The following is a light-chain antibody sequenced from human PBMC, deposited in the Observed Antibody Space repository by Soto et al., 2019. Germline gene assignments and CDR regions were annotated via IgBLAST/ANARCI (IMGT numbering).Light chain of an antibody. Sequence: DIQMTQSPSTLSASVGDRVTITCRASQKISSWLAWYQQTPGIAPKLLIYDASNLESGVPSRFSGSGSGTEFTLTISSLQPDDFTTYYCQQYNSYPLTFGGGTKVDIK. CDR3: QQYNSYPLT. CDR2: DAS. J-gene: IGKJ4*01. CDR1: QKISSW. V-gene: IGKV1-5*01.